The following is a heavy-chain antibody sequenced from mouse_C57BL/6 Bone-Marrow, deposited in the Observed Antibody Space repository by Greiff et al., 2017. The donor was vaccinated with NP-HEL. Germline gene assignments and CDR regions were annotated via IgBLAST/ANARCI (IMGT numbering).Heavy chain of an antibody. J-gene: IGHJ2*01. Sequence: VQLQQPGAELVKPGASVKLSCKASGYTFTSYWMQWVKQRPGQGLEWIGEIDPSDSYTNYNQKFKGKATLTVDTSSSTAYMQLSSLTSEDSAVYYCASDYDGVDYWGQGTTLTVSS. V-gene: IGHV1-50*01. D-gene: IGHD2-4*01. CDR3: ASDYDGVDY. CDR2: IDPSDSYT. CDR1: GYTFTSYW.